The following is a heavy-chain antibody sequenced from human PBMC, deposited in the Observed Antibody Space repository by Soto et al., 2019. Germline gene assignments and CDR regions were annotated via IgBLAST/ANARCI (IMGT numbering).Heavy chain of an antibody. Sequence: EVQLLESGGGLVQPGGSLRLSCAASGFTFSSYAMSWVRQAPGKGLEWVSAISGSGGSTYYADSVKGRFTISRDNSKNTLYLQMNSLRAEDTAVYYCAKEGAYYDSSGYYYAHFDYWGQGTLVTVSS. CDR2: ISGSGGST. CDR1: GFTFSSYA. V-gene: IGHV3-23*01. CDR3: AKEGAYYDSSGYYYAHFDY. D-gene: IGHD3-22*01. J-gene: IGHJ4*02.